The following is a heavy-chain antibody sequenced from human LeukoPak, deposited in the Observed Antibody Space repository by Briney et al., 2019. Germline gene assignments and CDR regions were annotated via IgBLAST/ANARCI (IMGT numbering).Heavy chain of an antibody. J-gene: IGHJ6*03. CDR1: GYTFTSYY. V-gene: IGHV1-46*01. CDR2: INPSGGST. Sequence: GASVKVSCKASGYTFTSYYMHWVRQAPGQGLEWMGIINPSGGSTSYAQKFQGRVTMTRDMSTSTVYMELSSLRSEDTAVYYCARASGWYERGPDHYYYYMDVWGKGTTVTVSS. D-gene: IGHD6-19*01. CDR3: ARASGWYERGPDHYYYYMDV.